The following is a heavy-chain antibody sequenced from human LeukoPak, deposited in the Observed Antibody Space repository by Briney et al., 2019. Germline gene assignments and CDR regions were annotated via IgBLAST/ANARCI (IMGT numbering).Heavy chain of an antibody. Sequence: SETLSLTCTVSGGSISNYYWSWIRQSPGKGLEWIGYIYYTGNTNYDPSLESRVIISVDTSKNQFSLKLSSVTAADTAVYYCARHECGGSCYPEDYWGQGTLVTVSS. J-gene: IGHJ4*02. V-gene: IGHV4-59*08. CDR3: ARHECGGSCYPEDY. D-gene: IGHD2-15*01. CDR1: GGSISNYY. CDR2: IYYTGNT.